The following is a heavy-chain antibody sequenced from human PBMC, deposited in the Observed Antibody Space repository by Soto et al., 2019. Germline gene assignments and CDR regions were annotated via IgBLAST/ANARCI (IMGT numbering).Heavy chain of an antibody. CDR3: SRGRYCLTRTCLTNCLDT. V-gene: IGHV4-30-4*01. J-gene: IGHJ4*01. CDR2: IYTSATT. Sequence: SLILCLRCSVAGGSISNLDCFWAWTRKPPGQALEYIAYIYTSATTYYNPSFESRVSISLDTSKSQFSLNVTSVTAADTAVYFCSRGRYCLTRTCLTNCLDTWGQGPLVTVSS. CDR1: GGSISNLDCF. D-gene: IGHD2-15*01.